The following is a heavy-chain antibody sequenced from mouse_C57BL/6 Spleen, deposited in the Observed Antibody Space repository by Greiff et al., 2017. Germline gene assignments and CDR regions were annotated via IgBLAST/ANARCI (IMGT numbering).Heavy chain of an antibody. Sequence: EVQLQQSGPELVKPGASVKIPCKASGYTFTDYNMDWVKQSHGKSLEWIGDINPNNGGTIYNQKFKGKATLTVDKSSSTAYMVLRSLTSEDTAVYYCTRWSFYSNYYAMDYWGQGTSVTVSS. CDR3: TRWSFYSNYYAMDY. CDR2: INPNNGGT. J-gene: IGHJ4*01. CDR1: GYTFTDYN. V-gene: IGHV1-18*01. D-gene: IGHD2-5*01.